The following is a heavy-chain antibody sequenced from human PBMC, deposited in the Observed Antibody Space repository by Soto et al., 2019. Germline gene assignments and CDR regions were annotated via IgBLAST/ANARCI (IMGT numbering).Heavy chain of an antibody. CDR2: VNPGGYST. CDR3: ATDLRAGSGYDFDY. J-gene: IGHJ4*02. Sequence: ELQLLQSGGGLVQPGGSLRLSCAASGFTFTSYSMTWVRQTPGKGLEWVAAVNPGGYSTYYADSVKGRFTISRDNSNKTLYLQMNSLRAEDTAVYYCATDLRAGSGYDFDYRAQGTLVSVSS. V-gene: IGHV3-23*01. D-gene: IGHD5-12*01. CDR1: GFTFTSYS.